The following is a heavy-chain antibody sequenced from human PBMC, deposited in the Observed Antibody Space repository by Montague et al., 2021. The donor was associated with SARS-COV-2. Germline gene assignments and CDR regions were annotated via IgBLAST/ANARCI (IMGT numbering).Heavy chain of an antibody. CDR2: IYTSGST. V-gene: IGHV4-61*02. CDR3: ARGGWGGTDCSSTSCKPYYYYYGMDV. D-gene: IGHD2-2*01. CDR1: GGSISSGSYY. J-gene: IGHJ6*02. Sequence: TLSLTCTVSGGSISSGSYYWSWIRQPAGKGLEWIGRIYTSGSTNYNPSLKSRVTISVDTSKNQSSLKLSSVTAADTAVYYCARGGWGGTDCSSTSCKPYYYYYGMDVWGQGTTVTVSS.